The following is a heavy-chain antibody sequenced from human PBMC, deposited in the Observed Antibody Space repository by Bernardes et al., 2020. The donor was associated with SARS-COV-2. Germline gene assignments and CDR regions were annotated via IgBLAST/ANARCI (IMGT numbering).Heavy chain of an antibody. CDR1: GGSISSYY. CDR3: ARGSPPGISGGPWVSDY. D-gene: IGHD1-20*01. V-gene: IGHV4-59*12. Sequence: ETLSLTCTVSGGSISSYYWSWIRQPPGKGLEWIGYIYYSGSTNYNPSLKSRVTISVDTSKNTLYLQMNSLGLEDTAVYFCARGSPPGISGGPWVSDYWGQGTLVTVSS. J-gene: IGHJ4*02. CDR2: IYYSGST.